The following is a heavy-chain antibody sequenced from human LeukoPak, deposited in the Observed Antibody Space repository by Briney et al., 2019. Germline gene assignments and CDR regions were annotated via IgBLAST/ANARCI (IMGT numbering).Heavy chain of an antibody. Sequence: GGSLRLSCAASGFTFNNYWMTWFRQAPGKGLEWVANIKQDGTEIFYVDSVRGRFIISRDNAENSLYLQMNSLRVEDTAVYYCAKPCSGGSCGFDYWGQGTLVTVSS. CDR1: GFTFNNYW. D-gene: IGHD2-15*01. CDR2: IKQDGTEI. J-gene: IGHJ4*02. CDR3: AKPCSGGSCGFDY. V-gene: IGHV3-7*01.